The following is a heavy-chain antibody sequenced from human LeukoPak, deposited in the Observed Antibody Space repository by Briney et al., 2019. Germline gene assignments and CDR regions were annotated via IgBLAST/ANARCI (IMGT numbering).Heavy chain of an antibody. V-gene: IGHV1-2*02. CDR1: GYTFTGYY. J-gene: IGHJ6*02. Sequence: ASVKVSCKASGYTFTGYYMHWVRQAPGQGLEWMGWINPNSGGTNYAQKFQGRVTMTRDTSISTAYMELSRLRSDDTAVYYCARRLYGDYGVPDYYYYGMDVWGQGTTVTVSS. CDR2: INPNSGGT. D-gene: IGHD4-17*01. CDR3: ARRLYGDYGVPDYYYYGMDV.